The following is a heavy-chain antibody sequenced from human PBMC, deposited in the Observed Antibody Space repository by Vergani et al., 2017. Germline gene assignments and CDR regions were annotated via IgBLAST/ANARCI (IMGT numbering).Heavy chain of an antibody. D-gene: IGHD6-13*01. CDR3: ARVMGERGRSSSWYPAEYFQH. CDR2: INPNSGGT. V-gene: IGHV1-2*02. Sequence: QVQLVQSGAEVKKPGASVKVSCKASGYTFTGYYMHWVRQAPGQGLEWMGWINPNSGGTNYAQKLQGRVTMTRDTSISTAYMELSRLRSDDTAVYYCARVMGERGRSSSWYPAEYFQHWGQGTLVTVSS. CDR1: GYTFTGYY. J-gene: IGHJ1*01.